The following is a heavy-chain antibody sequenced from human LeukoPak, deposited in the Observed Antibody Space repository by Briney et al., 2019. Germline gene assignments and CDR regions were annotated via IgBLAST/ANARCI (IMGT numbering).Heavy chain of an antibody. D-gene: IGHD2-15*01. CDR3: ARSLGYCSGGSCYYDC. Sequence: SETLSLTCTVSGGSISSYYWTWIRQPPGKGLEWIGYISYSGSTNYDPSLKSRVTMSIDTSKNQFSLKLSSVTAADTAVYYCARSLGYCSGGSCYYDCWGQGTLVTVSS. CDR2: ISYSGST. CDR1: GGSISSYY. V-gene: IGHV4-59*01. J-gene: IGHJ4*02.